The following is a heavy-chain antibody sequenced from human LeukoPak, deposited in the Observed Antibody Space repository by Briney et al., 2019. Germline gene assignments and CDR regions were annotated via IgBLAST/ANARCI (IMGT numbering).Heavy chain of an antibody. Sequence: PSETLSLTCAVYGGSFSGYYWSWIRQPPGKGLEWIGEINHSGSTNYNPYLKSRVTISVDTSKNQFSLKLSSVTAADTAVYYCAMNGEYYDILTGDGAFDIWGQGTMVTVSS. CDR3: AMNGEYYDILTGDGAFDI. V-gene: IGHV4-34*01. CDR1: GGSFSGYY. J-gene: IGHJ3*02. CDR2: INHSGST. D-gene: IGHD3-9*01.